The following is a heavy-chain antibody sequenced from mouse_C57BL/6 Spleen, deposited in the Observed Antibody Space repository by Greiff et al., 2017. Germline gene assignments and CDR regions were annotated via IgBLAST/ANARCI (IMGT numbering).Heavy chain of an antibody. CDR2: INPSNGGT. D-gene: IGHD2-3*01. CDR3: AFYDGYLHWYVDV. CDR1: GYTFTSYW. Sequence: VQLQQPGTELVKPGASVKLSCKASGYTFTSYWMHWVKQRPGQGLEWIGNINPSNGGTNYNEKFKSKATLTVDKSSSTAYMQLSSLTSEDSAVYYCAFYDGYLHWYVDVWGTGTTVTVSS. J-gene: IGHJ1*03. V-gene: IGHV1-53*01.